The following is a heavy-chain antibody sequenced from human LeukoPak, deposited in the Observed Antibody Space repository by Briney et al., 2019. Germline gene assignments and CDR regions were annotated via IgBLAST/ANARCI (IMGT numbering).Heavy chain of an antibody. CDR2: IIPIFGTA. CDR3: AKQLMHQLGFQH. D-gene: IGHD2-2*01. V-gene: IGHV1-69*13. Sequence: ASVKVSCKASGGTFSSYAISWVRQAPGQGLEWMGGIIPIFGTANYAQKFQGRVTITADESTSTAYMELSSLRSEDTAVYYCAKQLMHQLGFQHWGQGTLVTGSS. CDR1: GGTFSSYA. J-gene: IGHJ1*01.